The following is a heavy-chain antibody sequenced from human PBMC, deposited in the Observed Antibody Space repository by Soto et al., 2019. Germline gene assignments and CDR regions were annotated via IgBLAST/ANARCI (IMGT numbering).Heavy chain of an antibody. D-gene: IGHD4-17*01. CDR1: GFTFSSYG. Sequence: QVQLVESGGGVVQPGRSLRLSCAASGFTFSSYGMHWVRQAPGKGLEWVAVIWYDGSNKYYADSVKGRFTISRDNSKNTLYLQMNSLRAEDTAVYYCARYYGDYESNWFDPWGQGTLVTVSS. CDR2: IWYDGSNK. CDR3: ARYYGDYESNWFDP. V-gene: IGHV3-33*01. J-gene: IGHJ5*02.